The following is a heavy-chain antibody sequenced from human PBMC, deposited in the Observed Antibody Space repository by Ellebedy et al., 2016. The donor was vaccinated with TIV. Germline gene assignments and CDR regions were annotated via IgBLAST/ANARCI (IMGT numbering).Heavy chain of an antibody. CDR1: GFIFRDYE. J-gene: IGHJ6*03. Sequence: PGGSLRLSCAASGFIFRDYEMHWVRQAPGKGLEHGAAIANDGRASYYADSVPGRFTISRDKSRNTLYLQMGSLRPEDMSVYYCARDGWRGYYYYMDVWGKGTTVTVSS. CDR3: ARDGWRGYYYYMDV. CDR2: IANDGRAS. D-gene: IGHD3-3*01. V-gene: IGHV3-64*02.